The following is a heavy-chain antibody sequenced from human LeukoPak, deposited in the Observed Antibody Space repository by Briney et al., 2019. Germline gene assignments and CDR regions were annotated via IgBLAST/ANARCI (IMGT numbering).Heavy chain of an antibody. CDR3: ARDRYSSGWYEIDY. CDR2: IIPIFGTA. V-gene: IGHV1-69*13. CDR1: GYTFTSYA. J-gene: IGHJ4*02. D-gene: IGHD6-19*01. Sequence: SVKVSCKASGYTFTSYAISWVRQAPGQGLEWMGGIIPIFGTANYAQKFQGRVTITADESTSTAYMELSSLRSEDTAVYYCARDRYSSGWYEIDYWGQGTLVTVSS.